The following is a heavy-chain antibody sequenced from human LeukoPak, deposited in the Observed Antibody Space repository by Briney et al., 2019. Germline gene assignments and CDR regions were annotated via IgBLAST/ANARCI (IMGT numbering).Heavy chain of an antibody. V-gene: IGHV3-21*01. CDR1: GFTFSSYS. J-gene: IGHJ4*02. Sequence: PGGSLRLSCAASGFTFSSYSMNWVRQAPGKGLEWVSSISSSSSYIYYADSEKGRFTISRDNAKNSLYLQMNSPRAEDTAVYCCASIPRYGGNSCWGQGTLVTVSS. CDR3: ASIPRYGGNSC. D-gene: IGHD4-23*01. CDR2: ISSSSSYI.